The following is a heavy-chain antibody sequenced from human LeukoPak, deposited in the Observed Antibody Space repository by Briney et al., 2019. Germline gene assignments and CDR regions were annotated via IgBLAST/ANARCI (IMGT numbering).Heavy chain of an antibody. CDR1: GGSISSGGYY. V-gene: IGHV4-31*03. J-gene: IGHJ4*02. CDR3: ARKYYYGSRMGAYYFDY. D-gene: IGHD3-10*01. CDR2: IYYSGST. Sequence: SETPSLTCTVSGGSISSGGYYWSWIRQHPGKGLEWIGYIYYSGSTYYNPSLKSRVTISVDTSKNQFSLKLSSVTAADTAVYYCARKYYYGSRMGAYYFDYWGQGTLVTVSS.